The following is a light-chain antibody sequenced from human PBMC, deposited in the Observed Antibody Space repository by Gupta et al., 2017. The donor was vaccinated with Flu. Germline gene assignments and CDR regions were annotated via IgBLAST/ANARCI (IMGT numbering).Light chain of an antibody. V-gene: IGKV4-1*01. J-gene: IGKJ4*01. CDR1: QSVLYNSNNENY. CDR3: QQYFSAPLT. CDR2: WAS. Sequence: SLGERATINCKSSQSVLYNSNNENYLAWYQQKPGQPPKLLIYWASTREFGVPGRFSGSGSGTDFTLTITSLQAEDVAVYYCQQYFSAPLTFGGGTKVEIK.